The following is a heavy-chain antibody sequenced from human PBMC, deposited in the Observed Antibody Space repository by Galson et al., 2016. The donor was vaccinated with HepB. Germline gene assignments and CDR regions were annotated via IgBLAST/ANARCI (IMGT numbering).Heavy chain of an antibody. CDR2: IKSMTDGGTI. D-gene: IGHD1-1*01. CDR1: GFTFTSAW. J-gene: IGHJ5*02. CDR3: TTTPGTTGATGWFDP. Sequence: SLRLSCAASGFTFTSAWMSWVRQAPGKGLEWVGRIKSMTDGGTIDYAAPVKGRFTISRDDSKNTLYLQMNSLKTEDTAVYYCTTTPGTTGATGWFDPWGQGTL. V-gene: IGHV3-15*01.